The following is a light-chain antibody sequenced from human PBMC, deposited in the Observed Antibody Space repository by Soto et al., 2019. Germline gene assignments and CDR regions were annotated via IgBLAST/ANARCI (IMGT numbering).Light chain of an antibody. CDR1: QSISTF. CDR3: QPSYRTPIT. V-gene: IGKV1-39*01. J-gene: IGKJ5*01. Sequence: DMQMTRFAFCLSGSVGEKGTSTCRASQSISTFLNWYQQKPGKAANLLIYAASGLQSGVPSRFSGSGSGTDFTLTISSLQPEDFATYYCQPSYRTPITVGQVTRLEIK. CDR2: AAS.